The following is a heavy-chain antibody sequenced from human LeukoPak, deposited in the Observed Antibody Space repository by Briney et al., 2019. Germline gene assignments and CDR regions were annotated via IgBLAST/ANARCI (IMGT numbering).Heavy chain of an antibody. CDR2: IGSTSITI. D-gene: IGHD3-22*01. CDR3: ARGPLYDITGSYGL. Sequence: PGGSLTLSCAASGFTFSAHTMNWVRLAPGQGLEWVSYIGSTSITIYYAQSVEGRFTISRDNGKNSLYLQMSSLTVEDTAVSYCARGPLYDITGSYGLWGQGTLVTVSS. J-gene: IGHJ4*02. V-gene: IGHV3-48*01. CDR1: GFTFSAHT.